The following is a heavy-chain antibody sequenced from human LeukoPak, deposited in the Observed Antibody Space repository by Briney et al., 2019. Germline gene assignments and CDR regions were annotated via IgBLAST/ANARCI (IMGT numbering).Heavy chain of an antibody. CDR1: GGSISSGSYY. CDR2: IYTSGST. CDR3: ARDTGGIAARFTPVV. V-gene: IGHV4-61*02. D-gene: IGHD6-6*01. J-gene: IGHJ6*04. Sequence: PSETLSLTCTVSGGSISSGSYYWSWIRQPAGKGLEWIGRIYTSGSTNYNPSLKSRVTISVDTSKNQFSLKLSSVTAADTAVYYCARDTGGIAARFTPVVWGKGTTVTVSS.